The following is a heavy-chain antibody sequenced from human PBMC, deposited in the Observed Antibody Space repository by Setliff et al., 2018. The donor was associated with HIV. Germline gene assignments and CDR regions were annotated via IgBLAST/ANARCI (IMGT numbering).Heavy chain of an antibody. V-gene: IGHV3-20*04. CDR2: IHWKGDKT. J-gene: IGHJ4*02. Sequence: PGGSLRLSCAASGFTFSTYAMSWVRQAPGKGLEWVSGIHWKGDKTGYADSVKGRFTISRDNAKKSLYLEMNSLTAEDTAFYYCATRGLGEGDFWGQGALVTVSS. CDR3: ATRGLGEGDF. D-gene: IGHD3-10*01. CDR1: GFTFSTYA.